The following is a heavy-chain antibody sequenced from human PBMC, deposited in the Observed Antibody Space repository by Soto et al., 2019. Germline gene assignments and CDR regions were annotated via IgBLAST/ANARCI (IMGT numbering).Heavy chain of an antibody. CDR3: ARAPLVTYYYGSGSYFDY. CDR1: GDSVSSNSAA. CDR2: TYYRSKWSN. J-gene: IGHJ4*02. Sequence: SQTLSLTCAISGDSVSSNSAAWDWIRQYPSRGLEWLGRTYYRSKWSNDYAVSVKSRITINPDTSTNQFSLQLNSVTPEDTAVYYCARAPLVTYYYGSGSYFDYWGQGTLVTVSS. D-gene: IGHD3-10*01. V-gene: IGHV6-1*01.